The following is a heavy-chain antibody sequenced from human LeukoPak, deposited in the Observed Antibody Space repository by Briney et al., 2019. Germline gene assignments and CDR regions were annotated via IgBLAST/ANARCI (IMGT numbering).Heavy chain of an antibody. CDR3: ARDSAVAGSDY. D-gene: IGHD6-19*01. CDR2: MNPNSGNT. CDR1: GYTFTRYG. V-gene: IGHV1-8*01. Sequence: GASVKVSCKASGYTFTRYGISWVRQATGQGLEWMGWMNPNSGNTGYAQKFQGRVTMTRNTSISTAYMELSSLRSEDTAVYYCARDSAVAGSDYWGQGTLVTVSS. J-gene: IGHJ4*02.